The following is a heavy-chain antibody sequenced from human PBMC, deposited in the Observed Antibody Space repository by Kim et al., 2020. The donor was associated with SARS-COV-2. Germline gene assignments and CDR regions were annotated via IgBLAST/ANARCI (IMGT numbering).Heavy chain of an antibody. CDR3: AHFGFDWLGSL. Sequence: GGSLRLSCEGSGFIFSHYWMHWVRQAPGKGLEWVSRISNDGSFTGHADSVKGRFTISRDNARKTLYLQMNSLRVEVTAVYYCAHFGFDWLGSLWGQGTLVTVSS. V-gene: IGHV3-74*01. CDR1: GFIFSHYW. CDR2: ISNDGSFT. D-gene: IGHD3-9*01. J-gene: IGHJ4*02.